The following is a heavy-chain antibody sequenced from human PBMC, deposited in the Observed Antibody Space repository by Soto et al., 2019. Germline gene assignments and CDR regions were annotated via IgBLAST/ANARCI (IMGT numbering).Heavy chain of an antibody. CDR1: GATFSSYA. D-gene: IGHD3-3*01. CDR3: ARHDVWSGQYTGPKRPGEHYYYYGMDV. J-gene: IGHJ6*02. Sequence: QVQLVQSGAEVKKPGSSVKVSCKASGATFSSYAISWVRQAPGQGLEWMGGIIPMYDTTKYAQKFQGRVTITADEYTDTSYMELSSLGSEDTALYYCARHDVWSGQYTGPKRPGEHYYYYGMDVWGQGTTVTVSS. V-gene: IGHV1-69*12. CDR2: IIPMYDTT.